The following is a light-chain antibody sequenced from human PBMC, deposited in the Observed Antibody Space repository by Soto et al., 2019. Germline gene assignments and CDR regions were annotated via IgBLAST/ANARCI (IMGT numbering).Light chain of an antibody. CDR2: GSS. Sequence: QSAVTQPPSVSGAPGQRVTISCTGSSSNIGAGHVVHWYQQFPGRAPNLLIYGSSNRPSGVPDRFSGSKSGTSASLAITGLQAEDEADYYCQSYDNTLSASVFGGGTQLTVL. CDR1: SSNIGAGHV. J-gene: IGLJ2*01. V-gene: IGLV1-40*01. CDR3: QSYDNTLSASV.